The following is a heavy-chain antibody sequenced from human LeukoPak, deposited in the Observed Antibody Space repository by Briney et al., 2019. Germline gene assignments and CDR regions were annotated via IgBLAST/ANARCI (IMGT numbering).Heavy chain of an antibody. CDR1: GGSISNYY. D-gene: IGHD2-15*01. Sequence: PSETLSLTCTVSGGSISNYYWSWIRQPAGKGLEWIGRRYARGSSNYNPPVQSRVTMSVDTSKNQFSLKLRSVTAADTAVYYCARGRYCSADICTGGDSFDIWGQGTMVSVSP. CDR3: ARGRYCSADICTGGDSFDI. CDR2: RYARGSS. V-gene: IGHV4-4*07. J-gene: IGHJ3*02.